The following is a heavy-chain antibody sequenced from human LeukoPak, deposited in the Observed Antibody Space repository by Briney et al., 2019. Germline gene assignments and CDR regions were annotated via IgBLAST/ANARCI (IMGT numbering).Heavy chain of an antibody. D-gene: IGHD6-13*01. J-gene: IGHJ4*02. V-gene: IGHV3-30-3*01. CDR3: VGAAAAVFDY. CDR2: ISYGVTNR. Sequence: PGGSLRLSCTTSGFTFSNYAMHWVRQAPGKGLEWVAFISYGVTNRDYADSVKGRFTISRDNSKNTLYLQMNSLRPEDTAVYYCVGAAAAVFDYWGQGTLVTVSS. CDR1: GFTFSNYA.